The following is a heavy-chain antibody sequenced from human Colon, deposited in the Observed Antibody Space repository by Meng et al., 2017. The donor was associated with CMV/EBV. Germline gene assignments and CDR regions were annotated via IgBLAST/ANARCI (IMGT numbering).Heavy chain of an antibody. D-gene: IGHD2-21*01. J-gene: IGHJ2*01. Sequence: ACAASGFALSGYGMHWVRQAPGRGLEWVAAIWYDGSKTFHAESVKGRFTISRDNSKNTLYLQMTSLRVEDTAVYYCARVRNSVVHFDHWGRGTLVTVS. CDR2: IWYDGSKT. CDR3: ARVRNSVVHFDH. V-gene: IGHV3-33*01. CDR1: GFALSGYG.